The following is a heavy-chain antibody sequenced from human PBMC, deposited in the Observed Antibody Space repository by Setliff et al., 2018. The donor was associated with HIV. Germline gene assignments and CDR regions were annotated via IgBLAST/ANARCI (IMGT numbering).Heavy chain of an antibody. D-gene: IGHD4-17*01. CDR3: ARWDYGGKDY. J-gene: IGHJ4*02. CDR1: GFTFATYS. Sequence: AGGSLRLSCAASGFTFATYSMSWVRQAPGKGLEWVSAISGGGGSTYYADSVKGRFTISRDNSKNTLYLQMNSLRAEDTAVYYCARWDYGGKDYWGQGTLVTVSS. V-gene: IGHV3-23*01. CDR2: ISGGGGST.